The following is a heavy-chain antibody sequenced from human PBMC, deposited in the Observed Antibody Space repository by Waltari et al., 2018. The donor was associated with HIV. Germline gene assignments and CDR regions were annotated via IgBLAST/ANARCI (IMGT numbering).Heavy chain of an antibody. CDR3: ASEDFWGGPHN. CDR1: GFNFNTFN. J-gene: IGHJ4*02. CDR2: ISSTSSFI. V-gene: IGHV3-21*02. Sequence: EVQLVESGGGLVKPGGSLRVPCVVSGFNFNTFNMKWVRQAPGKGLEWVSSISSTSSFIYYADSVKGRFTISRDNAKNSLYLQINNLRAEDTAVYYCASEDFWGGPHNWGQGTLVTVSS. D-gene: IGHD3-3*01.